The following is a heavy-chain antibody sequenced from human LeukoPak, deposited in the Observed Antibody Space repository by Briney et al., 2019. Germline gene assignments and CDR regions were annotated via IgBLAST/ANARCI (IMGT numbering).Heavy chain of an antibody. CDR3: ARDGPPGAFDI. D-gene: IGHD7-27*01. V-gene: IGHV4-59*01. CDR1: GGSISSYY. CDR2: IYYSGST. Sequence: SETLSLTCTVSGGSISSYYWSWIRQPPGKGLEWIGYIYYSGSTNYNPSLESRVTISVDTSKNQFSLKLSSVTAADTAVYYCARDGPPGAFDIWGQGTMVTVSS. J-gene: IGHJ3*02.